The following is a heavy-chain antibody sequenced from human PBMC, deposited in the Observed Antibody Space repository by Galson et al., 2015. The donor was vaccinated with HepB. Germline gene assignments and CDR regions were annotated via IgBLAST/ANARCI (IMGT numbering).Heavy chain of an antibody. CDR1: GFTVSSNY. V-gene: IGHV3-66*02. J-gene: IGHJ3*02. D-gene: IGHD6-13*01. CDR2: IYSGGST. CDR3: ARDYSSSWFWAFDI. Sequence: SLRLSCAASGFTVSSNYMSWVRQAPGKGLEWVSVIYSGGSTYYADSVRGRFTISRDNSKNTLYLQMNSLRAEGTAVYYCARDYSSSWFWAFDIWGQGTMVTVSS.